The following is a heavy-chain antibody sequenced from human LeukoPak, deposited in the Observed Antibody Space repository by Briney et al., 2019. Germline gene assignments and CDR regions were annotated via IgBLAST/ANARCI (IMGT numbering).Heavy chain of an antibody. Sequence: ASVKVSCKASGYTFTSYGISWVRQAPGQGLEWMGWISAYNGNTNYAQKFQGRVTMTRDTSISTAYMELSRLRSDDTAVYYCARASSIIVVVPAAIDYFDYWGQGTLVTVSS. V-gene: IGHV1-18*01. CDR1: GYTFTSYG. D-gene: IGHD2-2*01. J-gene: IGHJ4*02. CDR2: ISAYNGNT. CDR3: ARASSIIVVVPAAIDYFDY.